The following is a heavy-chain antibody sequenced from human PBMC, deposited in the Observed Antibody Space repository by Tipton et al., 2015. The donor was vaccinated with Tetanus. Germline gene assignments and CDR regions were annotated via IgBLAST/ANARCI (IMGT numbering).Heavy chain of an antibody. CDR3: ARTADNWFDP. J-gene: IGHJ5*02. D-gene: IGHD2-21*02. Sequence: LRLSCTVSRGSINSGTFYWDWIRQPPGKGLEWIGNIYYNGNMLENPSLKGRVTLSLDKSKNQFSLNLTSVTAADTAVYCCARTADNWFDPWGQGILVTVSS. CDR1: RGSINSGTFY. CDR2: IYYNGNM. V-gene: IGHV4-39*01.